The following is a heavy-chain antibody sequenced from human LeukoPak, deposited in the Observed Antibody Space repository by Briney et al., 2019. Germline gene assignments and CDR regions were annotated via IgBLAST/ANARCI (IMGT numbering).Heavy chain of an antibody. D-gene: IGHD6-19*01. CDR2: IIPIFGTA. J-gene: IGHJ5*02. CDR3: ARDPSSYSRGWEGDWFDP. V-gene: IGHV1-69*05. CDR1: RGTFSSYA. Sequence: SVKVSCKASRGTFSSYAISWVRQAPGQGLEWMGGIIPIFGTANYAQKFQGRVTITTDESTSTAYMELSSLRSEDTAVYYCARDPSSYSRGWEGDWFDPWGQGTLVTVSS.